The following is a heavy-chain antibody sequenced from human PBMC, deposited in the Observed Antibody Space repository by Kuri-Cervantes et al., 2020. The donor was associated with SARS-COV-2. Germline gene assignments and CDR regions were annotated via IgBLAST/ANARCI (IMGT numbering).Heavy chain of an antibody. CDR3: PRSTPFRRPVVISQGGAFDI. J-gene: IGHJ3*02. CDR1: GGTFSSYA. CDR2: INPNSGGT. Sequence: ASVKVSCKASGGTFSSYAISWVRQAPGQGLEWMGWINPNSGGTNYAQKFQGWVTMTRDTSISTVYMELSRLRSDDTAVYYCPRSTPFRRPVVISQGGAFDIWGQGTMVTVSS. D-gene: IGHD3-22*01. V-gene: IGHV1-2*04.